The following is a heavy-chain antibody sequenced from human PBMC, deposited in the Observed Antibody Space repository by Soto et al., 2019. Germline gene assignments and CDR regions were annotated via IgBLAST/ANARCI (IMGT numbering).Heavy chain of an antibody. CDR1: GFTFSNAW. CDR2: IKSKTDGGTT. D-gene: IGHD3-9*01. Sequence: EVQLVESGGGLVKPGGSLRLSCAASGFTFSNAWMNWVRQAPGKGLEWVGRIKSKTDGGTTDYAAPVKGRFTISRDDSKNTLYLQMNSLKTEDTAVYYCTTDAKYYDILTGYPFDYWGQGTLVTVSS. J-gene: IGHJ4*02. V-gene: IGHV3-15*07. CDR3: TTDAKYYDILTGYPFDY.